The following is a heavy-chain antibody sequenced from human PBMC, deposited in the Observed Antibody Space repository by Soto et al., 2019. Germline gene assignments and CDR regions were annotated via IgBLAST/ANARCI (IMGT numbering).Heavy chain of an antibody. Sequence: GAAVKVSCKACGGTFSSYAISWVRQAPGQGLEWMGGIIPIFGTANYAQKFQGRVTITADESTSTAYMELSSLRSEDTAVYYCASGVGPHCSSTSCYASYYYYGMDVWGQGTTVTVSS. D-gene: IGHD2-2*01. J-gene: IGHJ6*02. CDR1: GGTFSSYA. CDR2: IIPIFGTA. CDR3: ASGVGPHCSSTSCYASYYYYGMDV. V-gene: IGHV1-69*13.